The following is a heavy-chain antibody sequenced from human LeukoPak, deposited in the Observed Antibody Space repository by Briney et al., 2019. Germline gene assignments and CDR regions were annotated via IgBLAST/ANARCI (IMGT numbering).Heavy chain of an antibody. CDR2: IWYDGSNK. J-gene: IGHJ4*02. CDR1: GFTFSSYG. CDR3: ARGYYYDSSGYPPRDY. Sequence: GRSLRLSCAASGFTFSSYGMHWVRQAPGKGLEWVALIWYDGSNKYYTDSVKGRLTISRDNSKNTLYLQMNSLRAEDTAMYYCARGYYYDSSGYPPRDYWGQGTLVTVSS. V-gene: IGHV3-33*01. D-gene: IGHD3-22*01.